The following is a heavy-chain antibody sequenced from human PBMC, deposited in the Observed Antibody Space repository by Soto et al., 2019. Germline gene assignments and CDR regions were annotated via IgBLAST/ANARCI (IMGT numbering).Heavy chain of an antibody. CDR3: AGVCPAPYYYYGMVV. J-gene: IGHJ6*02. CDR1: GYSFTTYG. D-gene: IGHD3-10*02. V-gene: IGHV1-18*01. Sequence: QVQLVQSRGEVKKPGASVKVSCKTSGYSFTTYGISWVRQAPGQGLEWMGWISGYNGNTNYAQKIQGRVTMTTDTSTSTAYMALRSLISDGTAVYYGAGVCPAPYYYYGMVVWGQGSTVTVSS. CDR2: ISGYNGNT.